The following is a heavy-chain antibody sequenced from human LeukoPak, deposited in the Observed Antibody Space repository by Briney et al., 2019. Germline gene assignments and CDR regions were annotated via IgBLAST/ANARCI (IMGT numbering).Heavy chain of an antibody. Sequence: SETLSLTCAVYGGSFSGYYWSWIRQPPGKGLEWIGEINHSGSTNYNPSLKSRVTISVDTSKNQFSLKLSSVTAADTAVYYCARHGVCSSTSCSLGGAFDIWGQGTMVTVSS. J-gene: IGHJ3*02. CDR1: GGSFSGYY. CDR3: ARHGVCSSTSCSLGGAFDI. CDR2: INHSGST. V-gene: IGHV4-34*01. D-gene: IGHD2-2*01.